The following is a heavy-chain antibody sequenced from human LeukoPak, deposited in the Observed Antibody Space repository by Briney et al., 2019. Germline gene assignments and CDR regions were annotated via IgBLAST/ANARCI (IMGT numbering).Heavy chain of an antibody. CDR3: ARLGGYCDPPDY. Sequence: PSETLSLTCTVSGGSISSSTYYWGWIRQPPGKGLEWIGTIHYTGSTYYTPSLRSRVTISVDTSKNQFSLNLNSVTAADTAVYYCARLGGYCDPPDYWGQGTLVTVSS. V-gene: IGHV4-39*01. D-gene: IGHD3-22*01. CDR2: IHYTGST. CDR1: GGSISSSTYY. J-gene: IGHJ4*02.